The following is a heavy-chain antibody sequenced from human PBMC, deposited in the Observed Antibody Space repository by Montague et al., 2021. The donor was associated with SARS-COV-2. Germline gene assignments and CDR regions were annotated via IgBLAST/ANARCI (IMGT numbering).Heavy chain of an antibody. J-gene: IGHJ4*02. Sequence: SETLSLTCAVSGGSISSSNWWSWVRQPPGKGLEWIGEIYDSGRTNYNPXXKSRVTISVDKSKNQFSLKLSSVTAADTAVYYCASRGAGWFGSNPERFDYWGQGTLVTVSS. CDR2: IYDSGRT. V-gene: IGHV4-4*02. CDR3: ASRGAGWFGSNPERFDY. CDR1: GGSISSSNW. D-gene: IGHD3-10*01.